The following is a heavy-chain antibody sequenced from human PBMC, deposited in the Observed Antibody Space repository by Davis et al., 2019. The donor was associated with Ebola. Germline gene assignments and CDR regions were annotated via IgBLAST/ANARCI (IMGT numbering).Heavy chain of an antibody. V-gene: IGHV3-9*01. CDR3: AKGTVATIEAYFDS. Sequence: PGGSLRLSCVASGFTFDDSAMHWVRQAPGKGLDWISCITWNGVDIAYADSVRGRSTVSRDNARNSLYLQMDSLRAEDSALYYCAKGTVATIEAYFDSWGQGTLVTVSS. J-gene: IGHJ4*02. CDR2: ITWNGVDI. CDR1: GFTFDDSA. D-gene: IGHD5-24*01.